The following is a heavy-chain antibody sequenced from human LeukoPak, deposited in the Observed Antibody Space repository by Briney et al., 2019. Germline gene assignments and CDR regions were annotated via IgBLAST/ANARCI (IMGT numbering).Heavy chain of an antibody. J-gene: IGHJ6*03. Sequence: PGGSLRLSCAASGFTFSTYAMSWVRQAPGKGLEWVSVISGRGDSTYYADSVKGRFTISRDNSKNTLFLQMNSLRAEDTAIYYCAKSGYSYGNYYYYMDVWGKGTTATVSS. CDR1: GFTFSTYA. D-gene: IGHD5-18*01. CDR2: ISGRGDST. CDR3: AKSGYSYGNYYYYMDV. V-gene: IGHV3-23*01.